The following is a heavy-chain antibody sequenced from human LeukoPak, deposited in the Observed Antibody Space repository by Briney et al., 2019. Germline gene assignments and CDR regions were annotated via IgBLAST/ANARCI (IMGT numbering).Heavy chain of an antibody. CDR1: GVSFNSSDNY. Sequence: PSETLSLTCTVSGVSFNSSDNYWSWIRQTPGKGLEWIAHISHSGTTYDNPSLKSRVTIAVDTTKNQFFLILSAMAIAYTAIYYCARGNVAESWGQGTLVTVSS. CDR3: ARGNVAES. CDR2: ISHSGTT. V-gene: IGHV4-30-4*01. J-gene: IGHJ5*02.